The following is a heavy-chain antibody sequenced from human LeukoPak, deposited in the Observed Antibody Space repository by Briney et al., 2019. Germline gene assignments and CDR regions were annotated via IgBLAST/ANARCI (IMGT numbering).Heavy chain of an antibody. CDR2: IKQDGSEK. CDR1: GFTFSSYW. Sequence: PGGSLRLSCAASGFTFSSYWMSWVRQAPGKGLEWVANIKQDGSEKYYVDSVKGRFTISRDNAKNSLYLQMNSLKTEDTAVYYCTTDRIVGATIVRLDYWGQGTLVTVSS. D-gene: IGHD1-26*01. CDR3: TTDRIVGATIVRLDY. J-gene: IGHJ4*02. V-gene: IGHV3-7*03.